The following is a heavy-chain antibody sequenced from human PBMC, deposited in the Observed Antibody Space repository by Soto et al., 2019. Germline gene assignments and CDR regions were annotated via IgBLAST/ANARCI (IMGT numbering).Heavy chain of an antibody. CDR1: GFTFSSYA. D-gene: IGHD2-15*01. J-gene: IGHJ4*02. V-gene: IGHV3-23*01. CDR2: ISSSGGST. CDR3: ARYCSGSRCSPVLY. Sequence: EVQLLESGGGLVQPGGSLRLSCAASGFTFSSYAMSWVRQAPGKGLEWVSGISSSGGSTYYADSVKGRFTISRDNSKNTLYLQVNSLRAEDTAVYYCARYCSGSRCSPVLYWGQGTLVTVSS.